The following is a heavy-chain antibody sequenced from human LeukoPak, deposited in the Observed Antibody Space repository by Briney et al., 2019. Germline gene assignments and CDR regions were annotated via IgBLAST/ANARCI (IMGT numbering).Heavy chain of an antibody. D-gene: IGHD3-9*01. CDR2: IYTSGST. CDR1: GGSISSYY. CDR3: AREDILTGSMAAFDI. J-gene: IGHJ3*02. V-gene: IGHV4-4*07. Sequence: SETLSLTCTVSGGSISSYYWSWIRQPAGKGLEWIGRIYTSGSTNYNPSLKSRVTISVDTSKNQFSLKLSSVTAADTAVYYCAREDILTGSMAAFDIWGQGTMVTVSS.